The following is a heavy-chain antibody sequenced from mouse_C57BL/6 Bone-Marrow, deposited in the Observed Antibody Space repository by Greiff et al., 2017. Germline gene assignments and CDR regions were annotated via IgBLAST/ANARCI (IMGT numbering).Heavy chain of an antibody. CDR2: IYPGGGYT. CDR3: ARRGYYGSSYVLYWYFDV. Sequence: QVQLKQSGAELVRPGTSVKMSCKASGYTFTNYWIGWAKQRPGHGLEWIGDIYPGGGYTNYNEKFKGKATLTADKSSSTAYMQFSSLTSEDSAIYYCARRGYYGSSYVLYWYFDVWGTGTTVTVST. V-gene: IGHV1-63*01. D-gene: IGHD1-1*01. CDR1: GYTFTNYW. J-gene: IGHJ1*03.